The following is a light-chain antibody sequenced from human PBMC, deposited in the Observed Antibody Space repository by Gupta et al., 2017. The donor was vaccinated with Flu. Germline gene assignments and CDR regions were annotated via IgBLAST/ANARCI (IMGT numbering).Light chain of an antibody. CDR3: ESPDTSVTSLV. J-gene: IGLJ3*02. CDR1: ALPNQY. V-gene: IGLV3-25*03. Sequence: SYELTQPPSVSVSPGQTARITCPGDALPNQYAFWYQQKSGQAPILVIYKDSERPSGIPKRFSGSSSGTTATLTISGVQAEDEADYYCESPDTSVTSLVFGGGTKLTVL. CDR2: KDS.